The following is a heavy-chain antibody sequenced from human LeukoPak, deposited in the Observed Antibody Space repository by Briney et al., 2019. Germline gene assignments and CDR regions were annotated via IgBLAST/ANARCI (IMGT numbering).Heavy chain of an antibody. Sequence: PGRSLRLSCAASGFTFSSYGMHWVRQAPGKGLEWVAVISYDGSNKYYADSVKGRFTISRDNSKNTLYLQMNSLRAEDTAVYYCARVGWSGYITYYFDYWGQGTLVTVSS. CDR3: ARVGWSGYITYYFDY. J-gene: IGHJ4*02. D-gene: IGHD3-3*01. CDR2: ISYDGSNK. CDR1: GFTFSSYG. V-gene: IGHV3-30*03.